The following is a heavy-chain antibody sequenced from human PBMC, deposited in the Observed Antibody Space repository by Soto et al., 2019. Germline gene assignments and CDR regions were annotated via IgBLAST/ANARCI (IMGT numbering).Heavy chain of an antibody. CDR1: GGSINSYY. V-gene: IGHV4-59*08. J-gene: IGHJ5*02. CDR3: ARHISSGTNIAAIRSFDP. Sequence: QVQLQESGPGLVKPSETLSLTCTVSGGSINSYYWSWIRQPPGKGLEWIGYIYYSGSTNYNPSLNSRITISADTSKNQFSLKLSSVTAADTAVYYCARHISSGTNIAAIRSFDPWGQGTLVTVSS. D-gene: IGHD1-7*01. CDR2: IYYSGST.